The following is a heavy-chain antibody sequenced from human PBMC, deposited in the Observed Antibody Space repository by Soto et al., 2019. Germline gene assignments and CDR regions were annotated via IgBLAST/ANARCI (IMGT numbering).Heavy chain of an antibody. D-gene: IGHD3-22*01. V-gene: IGHV1-69*13. J-gene: IGHJ4*02. CDR1: GGTFSSYA. CDR3: ARPTGYYYDSSGSFDY. CDR2: IIPIFGTA. Sequence: SVKVSFKASGGTFSSYAISWVRQAPGQGLEWMGGIIPIFGTANYAQKFQGRVTITADESTSTAYMELSSLRSEDTAVYYCARPTGYYYDSSGSFDYWGQGTLVTVSS.